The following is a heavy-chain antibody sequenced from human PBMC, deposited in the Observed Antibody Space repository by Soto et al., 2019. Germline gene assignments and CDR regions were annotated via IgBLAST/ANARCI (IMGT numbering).Heavy chain of an antibody. CDR1: GFTVSSNY. CDR3: AREVLSIAAAGTYFDY. J-gene: IGHJ4*02. D-gene: IGHD6-13*01. V-gene: IGHV3-53*01. CDR2: IYSGGST. Sequence: GGSLRLSCAASGFTVSSNYMSWVRQAPGKGLEWVSVIYSGGSTYYADSVKGRFTISRDNSKNTLYLQMNSLRAEDTAVYYCAREVLSIAAAGTYFDYWGQGTLVTVSS.